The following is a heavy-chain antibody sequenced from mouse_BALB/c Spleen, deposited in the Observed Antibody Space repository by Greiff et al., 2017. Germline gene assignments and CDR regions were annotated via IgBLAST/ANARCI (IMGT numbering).Heavy chain of an antibody. V-gene: IGHV5-17*02. CDR3: ARFSSGHPFDY. Sequence: EVKLQESGGGLVQPGGSRKLSCAASGFTFSSFGMHWVRQAPEKGLEWVAYISSGSSTIYYADTVKGRFTISRDNPKNTLFLQMTSLRSEDTAMYYCARFSSGHPFDYWGQGTTLTVSS. CDR2: ISSGSSTI. D-gene: IGHD3-1*01. J-gene: IGHJ2*01. CDR1: GFTFSSFG.